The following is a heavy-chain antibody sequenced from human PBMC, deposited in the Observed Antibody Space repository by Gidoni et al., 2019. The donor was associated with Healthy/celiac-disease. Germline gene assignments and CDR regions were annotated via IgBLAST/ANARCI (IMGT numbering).Heavy chain of an antibody. D-gene: IGHD3-9*01. CDR2: ISYDGSNK. Sequence: QVQLVESGGGVVQPGRSLRLSCAASGFTFRSYAMHWVRQAPGKGLEWVAVISYDGSNKYYADSVKGRFTISRDNSKNTLYLQMNSLRAEDTAVYYCARGVFDYYYYYGMDVWGQGTTVTVSS. V-gene: IGHV3-30*04. CDR3: ARGVFDYYYYYGMDV. J-gene: IGHJ6*02. CDR1: GFTFRSYA.